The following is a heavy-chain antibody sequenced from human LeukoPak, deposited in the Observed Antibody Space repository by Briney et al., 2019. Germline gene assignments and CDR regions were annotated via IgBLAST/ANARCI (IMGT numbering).Heavy chain of an antibody. D-gene: IGHD2-2*01. V-gene: IGHV4-59*01. CDR3: ARSSLGYCGSSSCFPYYIDY. CDR1: GCSISSYY. J-gene: IGHJ4*02. Sequence: PSETLSLTCTVSGCSISSYYWSWIRQPPGKGLEWTGYINYSGSTNYNPSLKSRVTISVDTSKNQFSLKLSSVTAADPAVYYCARSSLGYCGSSSCFPYYIDYWGQGILVTVSS. CDR2: INYSGST.